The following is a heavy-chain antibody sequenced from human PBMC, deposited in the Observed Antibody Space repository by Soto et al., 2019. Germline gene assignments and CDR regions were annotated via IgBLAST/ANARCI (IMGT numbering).Heavy chain of an antibody. CDR1: RGSINNSW. CDR3: ARLYPYYDILTGSQLYAFDI. CDR2: CRYTETT. V-gene: IGHV4-59*01. J-gene: IGHJ3*02. D-gene: IGHD3-9*01. Sequence: PSETLSLTCTVSRGSINNSWWSWIRQPPGKRLEWVGSCRYTETTRSNPSLRGRVTMSVDTSNNQFSLKLTSVTAADTAVYYCARLYPYYDILTGSQLYAFDIWGQGTMVTVSS.